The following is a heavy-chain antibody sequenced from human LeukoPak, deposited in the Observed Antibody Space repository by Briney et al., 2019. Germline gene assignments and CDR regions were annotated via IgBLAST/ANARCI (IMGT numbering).Heavy chain of an antibody. CDR1: GGSTSSYY. V-gene: IGHV4-59*01. Sequence: SETLSLTCTVSGGSTSSYYWSWIRQPPGKGLGWIGYIYYSGSTNYNPSLKSRVTISVDTSKNQFSLKLSSVTAAVTAVYYCARGSAGGGPLAENWFDPWGQGTLVTVSS. CDR3: ARGSAGGGPLAENWFDP. D-gene: IGHD2-15*01. J-gene: IGHJ5*02. CDR2: IYYSGST.